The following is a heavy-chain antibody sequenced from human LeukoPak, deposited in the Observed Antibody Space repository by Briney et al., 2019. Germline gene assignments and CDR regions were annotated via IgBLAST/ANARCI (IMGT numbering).Heavy chain of an antibody. V-gene: IGHV3-64*01. CDR2: ISSNGGST. CDR3: ARSKLLWFPFDY. D-gene: IGHD3-10*01. Sequence: GGSLRLSCAASGFTFSSYAMHWVRQAPGKGLEYVSAISSNGGSTYYANSVKGRFTISRDNSKNTLYLQMGSLRAEDMAVYYCARSKLLWFPFDYWGQGTLVTVSS. J-gene: IGHJ4*02. CDR1: GFTFSSYA.